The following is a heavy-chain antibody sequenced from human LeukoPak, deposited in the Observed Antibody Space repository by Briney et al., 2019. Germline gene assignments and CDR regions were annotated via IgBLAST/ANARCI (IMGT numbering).Heavy chain of an antibody. J-gene: IGHJ4*02. CDR2: TNHSGSTT. CDR1: GESFSGYY. CDR3: ARERPGYSSGKPSDY. V-gene: IGHV4-34*01. D-gene: IGHD6-19*01. Sequence: SETLSLTCAVYGESFSGYYWNWIRQPPGKGLEWIGETNHSGSTTNHNPSLKSRVTMSVDTSKNQFSLKMTSVTAADTAVYYCARERPGYSSGKPSDYWGQGTLVTVSS.